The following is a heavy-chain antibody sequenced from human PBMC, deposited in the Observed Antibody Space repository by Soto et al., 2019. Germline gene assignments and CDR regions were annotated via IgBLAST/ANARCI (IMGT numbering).Heavy chain of an antibody. CDR2: ISGSGGST. CDR3: AKTSTYYYDSSGYYWLNDAFDI. Sequence: GGSLRLSCAASGFTFSSYAMSWVRQAPGKGLEWVSAISGSGGSTYYADSVKGRFTISRDNSKNTLYLQMNSLRAEDTAVYYCAKTSTYYYDSSGYYWLNDAFDIWGQGTMVTVSS. D-gene: IGHD3-22*01. J-gene: IGHJ3*02. CDR1: GFTFSSYA. V-gene: IGHV3-23*01.